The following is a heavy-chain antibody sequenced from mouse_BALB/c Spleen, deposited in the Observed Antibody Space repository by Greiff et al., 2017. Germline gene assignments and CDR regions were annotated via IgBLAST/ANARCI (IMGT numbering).Heavy chain of an antibody. CDR1: GFNIKDYY. V-gene: IGHV14-4*02. Sequence: VQLKESGAELVRSGASVKLSCTASGFNIKDYYMHWVKQRPEQGLEWIGWIDPENGDTEYAPKFQGKATMTADTSSNTAYLQLSSLTSEDTAVYYCNAEGPWFAYWGQGTLVTVSA. CDR3: NAEGPWFAY. J-gene: IGHJ3*01. CDR2: IDPENGDT.